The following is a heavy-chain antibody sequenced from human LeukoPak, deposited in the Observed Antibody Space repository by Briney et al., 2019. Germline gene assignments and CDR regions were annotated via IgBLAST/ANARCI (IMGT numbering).Heavy chain of an antibody. D-gene: IGHD3-22*01. V-gene: IGHV1-46*03. CDR1: GYTFPSYY. CDR2: INPSAGNT. CDR3: ARDTGWDFISSVDY. J-gene: IGHJ4*02. Sequence: ASVKVSCKTSGYTFPSYYIHWVRQAPGQGLEWMARINPSAGNTNYAPRFQGRVTLTRDMSTATVYMELSSLNSKDTAVYYCARDTGWDFISSVDYWGQGTLVTVSS.